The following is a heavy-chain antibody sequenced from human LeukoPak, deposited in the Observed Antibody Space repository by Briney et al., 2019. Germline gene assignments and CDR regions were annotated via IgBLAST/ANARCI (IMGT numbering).Heavy chain of an antibody. Sequence: PSETLSLTCTVSGGSISTYFWNWIRQPPGKGLEWIGYVYYNGNTNYNPSLKSRLTISVDTSKNQFSLKLTSVTAADTAVYHCVRDRAAAGGWLDPWGQGALVTVSS. CDR2: VYYNGNT. D-gene: IGHD6-13*01. CDR1: GGSISTYF. CDR3: VRDRAAAGGWLDP. V-gene: IGHV4-59*01. J-gene: IGHJ5*02.